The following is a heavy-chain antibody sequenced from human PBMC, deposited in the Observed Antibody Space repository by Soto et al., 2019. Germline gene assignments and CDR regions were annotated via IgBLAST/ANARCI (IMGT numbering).Heavy chain of an antibody. CDR1: GFTFSNYG. CDR2: IWYDGSNI. D-gene: IGHD6-6*01. J-gene: IGHJ6*02. CDR3: AGDRPNYYNGMDV. Sequence: QVQLVESGGGVVQPGRSLRLSCAASGFTFSNYGMHWVRQAPGKGLEWVAVIWYDGSNIYYADSVKGRFTISRDNSKNTLYLQMNSLRAEDTAVYYCAGDRPNYYNGMDVWGQGTTVTVSS. V-gene: IGHV3-33*01.